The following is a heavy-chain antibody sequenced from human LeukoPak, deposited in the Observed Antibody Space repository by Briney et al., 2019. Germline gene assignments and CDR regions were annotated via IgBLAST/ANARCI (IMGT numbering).Heavy chain of an antibody. CDR1: GYTFTGYY. J-gene: IGHJ5*02. CDR2: INPNSGGT. D-gene: IGHD2-2*01. Sequence: ASVKVSCKASGYTFTGYYMHWVRQAPGQGLEWMRWINPNSGGTNYAQKFQGRVTVTRDTSISTAYMELSRLRSDDTAGYYCARAGCSSTSCYWDDNWFDPWGQGTLVTVSS. CDR3: ARAGCSSTSCYWDDNWFDP. V-gene: IGHV1-2*02.